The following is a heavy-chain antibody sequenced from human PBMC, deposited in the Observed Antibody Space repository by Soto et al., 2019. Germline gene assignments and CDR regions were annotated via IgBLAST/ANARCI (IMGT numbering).Heavy chain of an antibody. V-gene: IGHV3-30-3*01. CDR1: GFTFSSYA. CDR2: ISYDGSNK. D-gene: IGHD2-2*01. CDR3: ASNLGYCSSTSCPLPDY. Sequence: PGGSLRLSCAASGFTFSSYAMHWVRQAPGKGLEWVAVISYDGSNKYYADSVKGRFTISRDNSKNTLYLQMSSLRAEDTAVYYCASNLGYCSSTSCPLPDYWGQGTLVTVSS. J-gene: IGHJ4*02.